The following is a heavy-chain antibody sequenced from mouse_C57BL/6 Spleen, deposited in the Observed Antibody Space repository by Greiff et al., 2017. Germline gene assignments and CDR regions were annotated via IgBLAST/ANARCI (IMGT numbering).Heavy chain of an antibody. CDR3: ASLYGSSDVDYYFDY. J-gene: IGHJ2*01. CDR2: IYPGSGMT. CDR1: GYTFTDYY. Sequence: QVQLQQSGPELVKPGASVKISCKASGYTFTDYYINWVKQRPGQGLAWIGWIYPGSGMTKYNEKFKGKATLTVDTSSSTDYMQLSSLTSEDSAVYFCASLYGSSDVDYYFDYWGQGTTLTVSS. D-gene: IGHD1-1*01. V-gene: IGHV1-84*01.